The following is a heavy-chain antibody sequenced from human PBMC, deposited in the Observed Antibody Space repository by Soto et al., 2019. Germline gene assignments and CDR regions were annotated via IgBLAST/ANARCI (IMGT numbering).Heavy chain of an antibody. D-gene: IGHD5-18*01. CDR1: GGSISSGGYY. V-gene: IGHV4-31*03. CDR2: IYYSGST. CDR3: ARDAYSDTAAMVRFDY. J-gene: IGHJ4*02. Sequence: PSETLSLTCTVSGGSISSGGYYWSWIRQHPGKGLEWIGYIYYSGSTYYNPSLKSRVTISVDTSKNQFSLKLSSVTAADTAVYYGARDAYSDTAAMVRFDYWGQGTLVTVSS.